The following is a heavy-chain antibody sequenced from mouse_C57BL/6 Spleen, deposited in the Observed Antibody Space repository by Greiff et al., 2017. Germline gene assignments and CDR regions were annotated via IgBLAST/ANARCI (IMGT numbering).Heavy chain of an antibody. CDR3: ARANWDVYYFDY. J-gene: IGHJ2*01. CDR1: GYSITSDY. CDR2: ISYSGST. Sequence: EVHLVESGPGLAKPSQTLSLTCSVTGYSITSDYWNWIRKFPGHKLEYMGYISYSGSTYYNPSLNSRISITRDTSKNQYYLQLNSVTTEDTATYDCARANWDVYYFDYWGQGTTLTVSS. D-gene: IGHD4-1*01. V-gene: IGHV3-8*01.